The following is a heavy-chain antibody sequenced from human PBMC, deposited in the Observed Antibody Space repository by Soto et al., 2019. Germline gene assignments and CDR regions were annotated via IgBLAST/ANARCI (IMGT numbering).Heavy chain of an antibody. V-gene: IGHV3-23*01. CDR3: AKDLYDILTGYYPAYGMDV. J-gene: IGHJ6*02. CDR1: RFNFSSYA. D-gene: IGHD3-9*01. CDR2: ISGSGGST. Sequence: PGGCLRLSCASSRFNFSSYAMSWLRQSPGQGLEWVSAISGSGGSTYYADSVKGRFTISRDNSKNTLYLQMNSLRAEDTAVYYCAKDLYDILTGYYPAYGMDVWGQGPTVTVSS.